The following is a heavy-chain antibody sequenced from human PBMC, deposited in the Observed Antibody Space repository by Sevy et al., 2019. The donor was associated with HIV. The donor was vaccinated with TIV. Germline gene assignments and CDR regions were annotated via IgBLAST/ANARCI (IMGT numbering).Heavy chain of an antibody. CDR2: ISWNSGSI. CDR1: GFTFDDYA. J-gene: IGHJ4*02. D-gene: IGHD3-16*01. V-gene: IGHV3-9*01. CDR3: ALGDIDY. Sequence: GGSLRLSCAASGFTFDDYAMHWVRQAPGKGLEWVSGISWNSGSIGYAYSVKGRFTISRDYAKNSLYLQMNSLRAEDTALYYCALGDIDYWGQGTLVTVSS.